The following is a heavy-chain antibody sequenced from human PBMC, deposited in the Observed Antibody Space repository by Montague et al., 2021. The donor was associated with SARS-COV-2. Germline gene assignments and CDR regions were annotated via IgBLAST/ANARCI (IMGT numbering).Heavy chain of an antibody. CDR1: GGSFSGYY. Sequence: SETLSLTCAVYGGSFSGYYWSWIRQPPGKGLVWIGEINHSGSTNYNPSLTSRVTISVDTSTNQFSMKLSSVTAADTAVYYCARARQDVVVPTVEIGAYYYYYDMDVWGKGTTVTVSS. V-gene: IGHV4-34*01. D-gene: IGHD2-2*01. CDR3: ARARQDVVVPTVEIGAYYYYYDMDV. CDR2: INHSGST. J-gene: IGHJ6*03.